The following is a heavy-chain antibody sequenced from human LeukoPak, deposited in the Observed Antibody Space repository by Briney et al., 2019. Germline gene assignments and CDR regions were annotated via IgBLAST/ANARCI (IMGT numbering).Heavy chain of an antibody. CDR3: ARVGRYFDWLFSGTSAFDI. V-gene: IGHV4-39*07. CDR2: IYYSGST. D-gene: IGHD3-9*01. J-gene: IGHJ3*02. CDR1: GGSISSSSYY. Sequence: SETLSLTCTVSGGSISSSSYYWGWIRQPPGKGLEWIGSIYYSGSTYYNPSLKSRVTISVDTSKNQFSLKLSSVTAADTAVYYCARVGRYFDWLFSGTSAFDIWGQGTMVTVSS.